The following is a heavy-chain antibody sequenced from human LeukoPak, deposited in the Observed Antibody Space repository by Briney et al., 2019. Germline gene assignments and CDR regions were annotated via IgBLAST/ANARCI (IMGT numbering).Heavy chain of an antibody. CDR3: ARAHPNGATYFNY. CDR2: IYSDGTT. CDR1: GFSVGNNF. V-gene: IGHV3-53*01. D-gene: IGHD2-15*01. J-gene: IGHJ4*02. Sequence: GGSLRPSCAASGFSVGNNFLSWVRQAPGGGLECVSIIYSDGTTYYADSVKGRFTISIDNSKNTVYLQINSLRAEDTAVYYCARAHPNGATYFNYWGLGTLVTVSS.